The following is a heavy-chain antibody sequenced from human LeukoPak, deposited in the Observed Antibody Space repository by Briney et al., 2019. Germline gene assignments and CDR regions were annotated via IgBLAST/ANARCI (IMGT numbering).Heavy chain of an antibody. CDR2: IFYSGRT. V-gene: IGHV4-59*08. Sequence: PSETLSLTCTVSGGSISSYYWNWIRQPPGKGLEWIGYIFYSGRTNYNPSLKSRVTISVDTSKNWFSLRLTSVTAADTAVYYCARQTGSGLFILPGGQGTLVTVSS. CDR1: GGSISSYY. D-gene: IGHD3/OR15-3a*01. J-gene: IGHJ4*02. CDR3: ARQTGSGLFILP.